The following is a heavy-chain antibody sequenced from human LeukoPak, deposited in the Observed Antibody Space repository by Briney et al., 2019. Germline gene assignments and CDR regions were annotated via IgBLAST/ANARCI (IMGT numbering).Heavy chain of an antibody. D-gene: IGHD3-3*01. CDR3: ARDRSISGVVTIDF. Sequence: PGGSLRLSCAASGFTFSTFPMHWVRQAPGKGLEWVALIQDDGATTNYADSVRGRFTISRDNSKSTVYLQMNSLRAEDTAVYYCARDRSISGVVTIDFWGQGTLVTVSS. CDR2: IQDDGATT. J-gene: IGHJ4*02. CDR1: GFTFSTFP. V-gene: IGHV3-33*05.